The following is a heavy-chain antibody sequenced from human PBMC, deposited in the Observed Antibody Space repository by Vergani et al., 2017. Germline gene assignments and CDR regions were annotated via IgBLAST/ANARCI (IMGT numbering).Heavy chain of an antibody. Sequence: EVHLVESGGGLVQPGESLKLSCAASGVTFWKFGMHWVRQGPGKGLEWVSGISWNSGAVDYADSVRGRFTISRDNAKNSLFLEMNSLRFEDTAVYFCTKGSVYYHDSAGHGYDPYTGFDLWGQGTLVTVSS. CDR1: GVTFWKFG. CDR2: ISWNSGAV. V-gene: IGHV3-9*01. CDR3: TKGSVYYHDSAGHGYDPYTGFDL. D-gene: IGHD5-12*01. J-gene: IGHJ3*01.